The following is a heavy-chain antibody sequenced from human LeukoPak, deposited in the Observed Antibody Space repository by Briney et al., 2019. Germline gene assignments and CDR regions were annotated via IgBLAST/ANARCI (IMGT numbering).Heavy chain of an antibody. CDR1: GGSISSYY. CDR2: IYYSGST. J-gene: IGHJ4*02. Sequence: KSSETLSLTCTVSGGSISSYYWSWIRQPPGKGLEWIGYIYYSGSTNYNPSLKSRVTISVDTSKNQFSLKLSSVTAADTAVYYCARAEGGVVPAAIDYWGQGTLVTVSS. CDR3: ARAEGGVVPAAIDY. D-gene: IGHD2-2*01. V-gene: IGHV4-59*01.